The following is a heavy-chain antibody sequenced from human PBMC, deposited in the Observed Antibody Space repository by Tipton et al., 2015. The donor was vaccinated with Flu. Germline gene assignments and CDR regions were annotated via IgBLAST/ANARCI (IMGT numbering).Heavy chain of an antibody. Sequence: TLSLTCTVSGGSVSRGSYYCNWIRQPAGEGLEWIGRIYTNANTNYKASLKSRVTISVDRSKNQFSLRVISVTAADTALYYCARRDFSNYVSDPKNWFDPWGQGTLVTVSS. J-gene: IGHJ5*02. CDR3: ARRDFSNYVSDPKNWFDP. V-gene: IGHV4-61*02. CDR2: IYTNANT. CDR1: GGSVSRGSYY. D-gene: IGHD4-11*01.